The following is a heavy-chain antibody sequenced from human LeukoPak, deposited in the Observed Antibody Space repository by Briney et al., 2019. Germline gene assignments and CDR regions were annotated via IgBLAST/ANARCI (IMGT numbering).Heavy chain of an antibody. CDR2: IKQDGNEK. V-gene: IGHV3-7*04. J-gene: IGHJ4*02. CDR1: GFTFTTYW. CDR3: AKEGSRIAAAGTNYFDY. D-gene: IGHD6-13*01. Sequence: GGSLRLSCAASGFTFTTYWMGWVRQAPGKGLEWVASIKQDGNEKYYVDSVKGRFTISRDNSKNTLYLQMNSLRAEDTAVYYCAKEGSRIAAAGTNYFDYWGQGTLVTVSS.